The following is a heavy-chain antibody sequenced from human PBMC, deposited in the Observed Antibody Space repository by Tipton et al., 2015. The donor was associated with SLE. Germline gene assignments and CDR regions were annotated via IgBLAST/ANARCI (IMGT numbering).Heavy chain of an antibody. CDR3: ARLMMGPVIVVVPAGEGTARGVYNWFDP. V-gene: IGHV4-59*01. CDR2: IYYSGST. D-gene: IGHD2-2*01. CDR1: GGSISSYY. J-gene: IGHJ5*02. Sequence: LRLSCTVSGGSISSYYWSWIRQPPGKGLEWIGYIYYSGSTNYNPSLKSRVTISVDTSKNQFSLKLSSVTAADTAAYYCARLMMGPVIVVVPAGEGTARGVYNWFDPWGQGTLVTVSS.